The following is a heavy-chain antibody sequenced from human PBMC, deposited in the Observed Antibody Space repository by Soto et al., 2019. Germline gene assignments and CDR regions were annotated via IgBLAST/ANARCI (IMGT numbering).Heavy chain of an antibody. V-gene: IGHV5-51*01. CDR2: IYPGDSDT. Sequence: PRQSLKISYKGSVYSFTSYWIGWVRQLPGKGLEWMWIIYPGDSDTRYSPSFQGQVTISADKSIWTAYLQWSSLKASETAMYYCARLYYDLNTHLDYWGKGTLVTV. J-gene: IGHJ4*02. CDR3: ARLYYDLNTHLDY. CDR1: VYSFTSYW. D-gene: IGHD3-3*01.